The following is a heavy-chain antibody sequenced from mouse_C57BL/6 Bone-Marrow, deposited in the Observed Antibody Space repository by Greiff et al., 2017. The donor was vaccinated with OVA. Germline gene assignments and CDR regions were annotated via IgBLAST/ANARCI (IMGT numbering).Heavy chain of an antibody. CDR1: GYTFTSYW. CDR3: ARFISSVVAPCYYTMDY. J-gene: IGHJ4*01. CDR2: IYPGSGST. D-gene: IGHD1-1*01. V-gene: IGHV1-55*01. Sequence: QVQLQQPGAELVKPGASVKMSCKASGYTFTSYWITWVKQRPGQGLEWIGDIYPGSGSTNYNEKFKSKATLTVDTSSSTAYMQLSSLTSGDSAVYYCARFISSVVAPCYYTMDYWGQGTSVTVSS.